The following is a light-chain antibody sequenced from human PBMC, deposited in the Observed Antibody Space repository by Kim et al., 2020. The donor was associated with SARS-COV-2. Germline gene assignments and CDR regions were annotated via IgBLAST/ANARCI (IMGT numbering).Light chain of an antibody. CDR1: SIRNEY. V-gene: IGLV3-19*01. CDR2: GKN. J-gene: IGLJ1*01. Sequence: GQTVMITCTGESIRNEYASWYHQRTEQAPLVVIYGKNNRPSAMPYQLSGSTAVIATALTITGAQSEDEADYYYHSRRSSTNHQVFGAGTKFTVL. CDR3: HSRRSSTNHQV.